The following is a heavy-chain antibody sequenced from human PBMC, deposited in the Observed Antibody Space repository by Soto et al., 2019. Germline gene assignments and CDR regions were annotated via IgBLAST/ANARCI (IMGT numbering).Heavy chain of an antibody. J-gene: IGHJ4*02. D-gene: IGHD6-19*01. CDR3: ARYSLSASGWELFDY. CDR1: GYTFTSYG. V-gene: IGHV1-18*01. CDR2: ISAYNGDS. Sequence: QVPLVQSGAEVKKPGASVKVSCKASGYTFTSYGISWVRQAPGQGLEWVGWISAYNGDSNYAQKLQGRVTMTTDTSTSTAYMELRSLRSDDTAVDYCARYSLSASGWELFDYWGQGTLVTVSS.